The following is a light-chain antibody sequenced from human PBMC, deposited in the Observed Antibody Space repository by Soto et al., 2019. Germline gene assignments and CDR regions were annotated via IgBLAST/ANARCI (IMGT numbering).Light chain of an antibody. CDR3: QQSATYPWT. Sequence: DIQITQSPSTLSASVGDRVTITCRASQSISSWLAWYQQRPGRAPNLLIYKASTLESGVPSRFSGSGSGTEFTLTITSLQPDDFATYYCQQSATYPWTFGQGTKVDIK. CDR1: QSISSW. J-gene: IGKJ1*01. V-gene: IGKV1-5*03. CDR2: KAS.